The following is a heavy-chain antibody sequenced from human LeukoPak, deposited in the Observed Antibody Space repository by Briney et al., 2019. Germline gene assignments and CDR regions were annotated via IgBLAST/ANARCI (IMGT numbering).Heavy chain of an antibody. CDR3: ARDPLYCSGGSCYSHYYYYGMDV. D-gene: IGHD2-15*01. V-gene: IGHV1-18*01. CDR1: GYTFTSYG. J-gene: IGHJ6*02. CDR2: IGAYNGNT. Sequence: ASVKVSCKASGYTFTSYGISWVRQAPGQGLEWMGWIGAYNGNTNYAQKLQGRVTMTTDTSTSTAHMELRSLRSDDTAVYYCARDPLYCSGGSCYSHYYYYGMDVWGQGTTVTVSS.